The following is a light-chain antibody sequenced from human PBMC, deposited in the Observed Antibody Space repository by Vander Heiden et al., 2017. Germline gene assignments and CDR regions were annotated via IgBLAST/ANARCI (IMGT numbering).Light chain of an antibody. V-gene: IGLV1-40*01. CDR2: DNI. CDR1: TSTIGSGYD. Sequence: QSVLTQPPTVSGAPGQRGTISCTGSTSTIGSGYDVHWYQQLPGTAPKLLIYDNINRPSGVPDRFSGSKSGTSASLAITGLQAEDEADYYCQSYDSSLGGHVVFGGGTKLTVL. J-gene: IGLJ2*01. CDR3: QSYDSSLGGHVV.